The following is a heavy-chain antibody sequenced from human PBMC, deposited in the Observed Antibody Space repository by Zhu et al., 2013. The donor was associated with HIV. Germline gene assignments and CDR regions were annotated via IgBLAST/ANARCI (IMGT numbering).Heavy chain of an antibody. V-gene: IGHV1-2*02. CDR2: INPDSGDT. CDR1: GYAFVGYY. CDR3: ARVGYSGYGGGFDI. Sequence: QAELVQSGTEVKKPGASVKVSCKSSGYAFVGYYVHWVRQAPGQGFEWMGWINPDSGDTDYAQKFLGRVSITRDTSIGTAFMEVSRLRSDDTAVYYCARVGYSGYGGGFDIWGQGTMVTVSS. D-gene: IGHD5-12*01. J-gene: IGHJ3*02.